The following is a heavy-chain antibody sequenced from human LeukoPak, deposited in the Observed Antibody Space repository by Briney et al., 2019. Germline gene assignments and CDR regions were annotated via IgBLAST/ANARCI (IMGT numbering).Heavy chain of an antibody. CDR1: GFTFSGSA. J-gene: IGHJ4*02. V-gene: IGHV3-73*01. D-gene: IGHD6-13*01. Sequence: GGSLRLSCAASGFTFSGSAMHWVRQASGKGLEWVGRIRSKANSYATAYAASVKGRFTISRDDPKNTAYLQMNSLKTEDTAVYYCTRYSSSGLDYWGQGTLVTVSS. CDR3: TRYSSSGLDY. CDR2: IRSKANSYAT.